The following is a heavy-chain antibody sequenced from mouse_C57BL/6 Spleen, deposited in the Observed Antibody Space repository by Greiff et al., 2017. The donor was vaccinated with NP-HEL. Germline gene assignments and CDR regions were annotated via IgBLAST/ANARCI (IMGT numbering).Heavy chain of an antibody. V-gene: IGHV5-16*01. CDR1: GFTFSDYY. CDR3: VRERSYDDYDYYAMDY. D-gene: IGHD2-4*01. Sequence: DVQLVESEGGLVQPGSSMKLSCTASGFTFSDYYMAWVRQVPEKGLEWVANINYDGSSTYYLDSLKSRFIIPRDNAKNIRYLQMSSLKSDDTDTYYGVRERSYDDYDYYAMDYWGQGTSVTVSS. CDR2: INYDGSST. J-gene: IGHJ4*01.